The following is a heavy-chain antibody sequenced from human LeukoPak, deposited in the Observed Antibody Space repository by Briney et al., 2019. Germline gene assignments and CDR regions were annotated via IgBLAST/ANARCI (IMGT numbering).Heavy chain of an antibody. D-gene: IGHD6-25*01. CDR2: IYTSGST. CDR3: ARGVSERLQDAFDI. V-gene: IGHV4-4*07. CDR1: GGSISSYY. Sequence: SETLSLTCTVSGGSISSYYWSWIRQPAGKGLEWIGRIYTSGSTNYNPSLKSRVTMSVDTSKNQFSLKLSSVTDADTAVYYCARGVSERLQDAFDIWGQGTMVTVSS. J-gene: IGHJ3*02.